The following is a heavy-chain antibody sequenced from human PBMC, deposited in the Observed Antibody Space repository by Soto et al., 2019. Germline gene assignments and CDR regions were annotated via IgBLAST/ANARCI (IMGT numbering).Heavy chain of an antibody. V-gene: IGHV4-39*01. D-gene: IGHD3-22*01. CDR3: ARHSPYSSASYYDSDFDY. Sequence: QLQLQESGPGLVRPSETLSLACTVSGGSISSSSYYWGWIRQPPGKGLEWIGSISYTGSTSYNPSLKSRVTISVDTSKNQFSLKLSSATAADTAVYYCARHSPYSSASYYDSDFDYWGQGTLVTVSS. CDR2: ISYTGST. CDR1: GGSISSSSYY. J-gene: IGHJ4*02.